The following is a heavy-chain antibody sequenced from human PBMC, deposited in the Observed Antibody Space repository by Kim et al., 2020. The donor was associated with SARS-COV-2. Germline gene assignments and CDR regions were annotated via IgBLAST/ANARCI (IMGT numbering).Heavy chain of an antibody. CDR3: ATSAYFGSGKYYFDH. Sequence: SVKGRFIISRDNSKNTLYLQMNSLRAEDTAVYYCATSAYFGSGKYYFDHWGQGTLVTFSS. V-gene: IGHV3-23*01. J-gene: IGHJ4*02. D-gene: IGHD3-10*01.